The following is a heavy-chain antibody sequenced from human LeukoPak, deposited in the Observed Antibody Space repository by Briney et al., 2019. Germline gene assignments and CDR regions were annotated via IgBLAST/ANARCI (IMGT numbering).Heavy chain of an antibody. CDR1: GFIIFKSW. D-gene: IGHD3-22*01. V-gene: IGHV3-7*03. CDR2: IKQDASET. Sequence: PGGSLRLSCAASGFIIFKSWMTWVRQAPGKGLEWVAIIKQDASETYYGDSVKGRFTISRDNAKNSIYLHMGSLRVEDTAVYYCARVAGEASGYHPFDIWGQGTMVTASS. CDR3: ARVAGEASGYHPFDI. J-gene: IGHJ3*02.